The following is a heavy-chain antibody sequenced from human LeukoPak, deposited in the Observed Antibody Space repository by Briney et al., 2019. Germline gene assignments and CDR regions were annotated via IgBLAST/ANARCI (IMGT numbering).Heavy chain of an antibody. CDR2: INPNSGGT. CDR1: GYTFTGYY. J-gene: IGHJ4*02. D-gene: IGHD2-21*02. CDR3: ASLKCGGDCYSIDY. Sequence: ASVKVSCKASGYTFTGYYMHWVRQAPGQGLEWMGWINPNSGGTNYAQKFQGRVTMTRDTSISTAYMELSRLRSDDTAVYYCASLKCGGDCYSIDYGGQGNLVTVSS. V-gene: IGHV1-2*02.